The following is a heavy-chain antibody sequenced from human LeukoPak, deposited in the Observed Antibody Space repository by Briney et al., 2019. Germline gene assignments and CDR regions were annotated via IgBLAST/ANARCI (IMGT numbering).Heavy chain of an antibody. CDR2: IYYSGTT. V-gene: IGHV4-59*08. CDR1: GGSISNYY. D-gene: IGHD4-17*01. J-gene: IGHJ4*02. CDR3: ARQGDYGDYVGPFDY. Sequence: SETLSLTCTVSGGSISNYYWSWIRQPPGKGPEWIGYIYYSGTTNYNPSLESRPTISVDTSKNQFSLKLSSVTAADTAMYYCARQGDYGDYVGPFDYWGQGTLVTVSS.